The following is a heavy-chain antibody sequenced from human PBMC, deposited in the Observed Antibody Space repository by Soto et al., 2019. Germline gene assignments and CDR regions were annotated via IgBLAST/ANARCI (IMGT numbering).Heavy chain of an antibody. J-gene: IGHJ4*02. Sequence: QAQLVQSGAEVKKPGASVRVSCKTSGYTFTSYAMHWVRQAPGQRLEWMGWINPGNGNTKQSQKFQRRITITRDTSARTAYMELSSLRPEDTGVYYCASGYYGPARFDYWGQGTLVTVSS. CDR2: INPGNGNT. CDR3: ASGYYGPARFDY. V-gene: IGHV1-3*01. CDR1: GYTFTSYA. D-gene: IGHD3-10*01.